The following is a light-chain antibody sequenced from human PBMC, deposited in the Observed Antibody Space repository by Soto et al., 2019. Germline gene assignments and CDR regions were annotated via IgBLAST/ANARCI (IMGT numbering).Light chain of an antibody. Sequence: QSVLTQPPSAYGTPGQSLTISCAGSSSNIGSHYVYWYQHLPGTAPKLLIFRDGQRPSGVPDRFFGSKSGTSASLAISGLRSEDEAHYYCAVWDASLTGWVFGGGTKLTVL. J-gene: IGLJ3*02. CDR3: AVWDASLTGWV. V-gene: IGLV1-47*01. CDR2: RDG. CDR1: SSNIGSHY.